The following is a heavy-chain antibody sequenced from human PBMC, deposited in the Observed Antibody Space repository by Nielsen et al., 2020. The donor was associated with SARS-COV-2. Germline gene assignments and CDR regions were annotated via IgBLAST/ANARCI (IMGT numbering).Heavy chain of an antibody. CDR2: ISYDGSNK. D-gene: IGHD6-13*01. CDR3: ARDPSVYSSSWKIIPYYFDY. J-gene: IGHJ4*02. CDR1: GFTFSSYA. Sequence: LSLTCAASGFTFSSYAMHWVRQAPGKGLEWVAVISYDGSNKYYADSVKGRFTISRDNSKNTLYLQMNSLRAEDTAVYYCARDPSVYSSSWKIIPYYFDYWGQGTLVTVSS. V-gene: IGHV3-30*04.